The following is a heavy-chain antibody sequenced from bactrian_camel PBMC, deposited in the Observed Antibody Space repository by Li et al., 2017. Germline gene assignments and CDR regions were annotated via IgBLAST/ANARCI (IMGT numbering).Heavy chain of an antibody. CDR1: GFTFSNYY. J-gene: IGHJ4*01. V-gene: IGHV3-2*01. CDR2: IGSDGSDT. Sequence: QVQLVESGGGSVQTGGSLRLSCVASGFTFSNYYMSWVRLAPGKGLEWVSSIGSDGSDTYYADSVKGRFTISRDNAKSTVSLQLNSLKSEDTALYYCATDQLPAHWGQGTQVTVS. CDR3: ATDQLPAH.